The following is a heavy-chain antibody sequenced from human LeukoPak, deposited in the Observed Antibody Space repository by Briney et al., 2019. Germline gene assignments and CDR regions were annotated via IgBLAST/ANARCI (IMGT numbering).Heavy chain of an antibody. D-gene: IGHD2-21*01. Sequence: ASVKVSCKASGYTFTSYFIHWVRQAPGQGLEWMGIINPSDGSTSYPNKVQSRVTMTRDTSTSTVYMELRSLRSEDTAVYYCARVHITEGVDYGGQGTLVTVSA. V-gene: IGHV1-46*03. J-gene: IGHJ4*02. CDR3: ARVHITEGVDY. CDR2: INPSDGST. CDR1: GYTFTSYF.